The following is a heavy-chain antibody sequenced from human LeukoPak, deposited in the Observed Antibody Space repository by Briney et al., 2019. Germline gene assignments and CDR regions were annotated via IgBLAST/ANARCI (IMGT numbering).Heavy chain of an antibody. D-gene: IGHD3-22*01. CDR3: AFALLYDSSGYPGDAFDI. J-gene: IGHJ3*02. Sequence: GGSLRLSCAASGFTFSDYYMSWIRQAPGKGLEWVSYISRSGSTIYYADSVKGRFTISRDNAKNSLYLQMNSLRAEDTAVYYCAFALLYDSSGYPGDAFDIWGQGTMVTVSS. V-gene: IGHV3-11*01. CDR2: ISRSGSTI. CDR1: GFTFSDYY.